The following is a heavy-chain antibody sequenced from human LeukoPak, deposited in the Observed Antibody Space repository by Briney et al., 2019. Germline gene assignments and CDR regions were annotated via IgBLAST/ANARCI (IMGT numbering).Heavy chain of an antibody. Sequence: SETLSLTCTVSGGSISSYYWSWIRQPPGKGLEWIGYIYYSGSTNYNPSLKSRVTISVDTSKNQFSLKLSSVTAADTAVYYCARQLRYFDWLWAFDIWGQGTMVTVSS. CDR3: ARQLRYFDWLWAFDI. CDR2: IYYSGST. V-gene: IGHV4-59*08. J-gene: IGHJ3*02. CDR1: GGSISSYY. D-gene: IGHD3-9*01.